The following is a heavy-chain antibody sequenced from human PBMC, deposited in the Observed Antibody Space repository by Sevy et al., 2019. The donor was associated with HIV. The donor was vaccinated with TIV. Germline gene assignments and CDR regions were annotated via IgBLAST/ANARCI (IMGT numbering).Heavy chain of an antibody. V-gene: IGHV3-23*01. CDR1: GFTFSSYV. J-gene: IGHJ4*02. D-gene: IGHD2-15*01. CDR2: IIGRGDST. CDR3: AKLPFTHAGGGDFDY. Sequence: GGSLRLSCAASGFTFSSYVMSWVRQAPGGGLEWVSGIIGRGDSTYYADSVKGRFTISRDNSKNTLYLQMNSLRAEDTAVYYCAKLPFTHAGGGDFDYWGQGTLVTVSS.